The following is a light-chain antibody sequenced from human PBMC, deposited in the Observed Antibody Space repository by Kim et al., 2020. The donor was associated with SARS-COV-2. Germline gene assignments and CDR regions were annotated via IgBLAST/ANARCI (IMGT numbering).Light chain of an antibody. V-gene: IGKV1-5*03. CDR2: KAS. Sequence: DIQMTQSPSTLSASVGDRVTITCRASQSVSSHLAWYQQKPGIAPKLLIYKASTLESGVPSRFSGSGSGTEFTLSISSLQPDDFATFYCQQYENSPWTFGRGTKVDIK. CDR1: QSVSSH. J-gene: IGKJ1*01. CDR3: QQYENSPWT.